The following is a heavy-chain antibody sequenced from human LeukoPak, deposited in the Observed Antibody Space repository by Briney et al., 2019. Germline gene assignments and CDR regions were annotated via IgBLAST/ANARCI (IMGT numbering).Heavy chain of an antibody. CDR2: IYHSGST. D-gene: IGHD3-10*01. CDR3: ARLGWLYGSGSMNWFDP. V-gene: IGHV4-38-2*02. Sequence: PSETLSLTCTVSGYSISSGYYWGWIRQPPGKGLEWIGSIYHSGSTYYNPSLESRVTVSVDTSKNQFSLKLSSVTAADTAVYYCARLGWLYGSGSMNWFDPWGQGTLVTVST. J-gene: IGHJ5*02. CDR1: GYSISSGYY.